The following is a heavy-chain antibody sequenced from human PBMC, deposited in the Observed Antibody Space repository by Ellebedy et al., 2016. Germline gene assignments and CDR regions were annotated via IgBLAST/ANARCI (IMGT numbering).Heavy chain of an antibody. CDR3: AGRNVAAASFDY. CDR2: IYGGGST. V-gene: IGHV3-53*01. D-gene: IGHD6-13*01. Sequence: GGSLRLSCAASGFTVTSNYMSWVRQAPGKGLEWVSVIYGGGSTYYVDSVKGRFTIPRDNSKNTLYLHMNSLRVDDTAVYYCAGRNVAAASFDYWGQGTLVTVSS. J-gene: IGHJ4*02. CDR1: GFTVTSNY.